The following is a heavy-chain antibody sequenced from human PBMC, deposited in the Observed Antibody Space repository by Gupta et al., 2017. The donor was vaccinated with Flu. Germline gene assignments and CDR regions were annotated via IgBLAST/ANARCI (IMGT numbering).Heavy chain of an antibody. D-gene: IGHD2-21*02. CDR2: ISGSGGST. Sequence: PGKGLEWVSAISGSGGSTYYADSVKGRFTISRDNSKNTLYLQMNSLRAEDTAVYYCAKDLCGGDCYSGRIKSYYYYGMDVWGQGTTVTVSS. V-gene: IGHV3-23*01. J-gene: IGHJ6*02. CDR3: AKDLCGGDCYSGRIKSYYYYGMDV.